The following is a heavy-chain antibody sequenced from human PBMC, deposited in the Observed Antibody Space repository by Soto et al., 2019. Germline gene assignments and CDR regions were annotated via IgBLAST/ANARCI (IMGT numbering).Heavy chain of an antibody. CDR1: GASISNTDW. CDR3: AIPGAGDFDY. J-gene: IGHJ4*02. V-gene: IGHV4-4*02. D-gene: IGHD6-13*01. CDR2: IYHSGTT. Sequence: LSLTCAVSGASISNTDWWSWVRQRPGKGLEWIGEIYHSGTTNCDPSLKSRVTISLDKSKSQFSLKLTSVTAADTAVYYCAIPGAGDFDYWGQGTLVTVSS.